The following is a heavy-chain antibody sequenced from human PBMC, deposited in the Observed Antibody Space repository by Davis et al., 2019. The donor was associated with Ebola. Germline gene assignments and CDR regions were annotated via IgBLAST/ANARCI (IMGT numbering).Heavy chain of an antibody. CDR3: AKDRQSYYYDSSGSHPFDY. Sequence: GESLKISCAASGFTLSSYWMSWVRQAPGKGLEWVANIKQDGSEKYYVDSVKGRFTISRDNAKNSLYLQMNSLRAEDTAVYYCAKDRQSYYYDSSGSHPFDYWGQGTLVTVSS. D-gene: IGHD3-22*01. V-gene: IGHV3-7*03. CDR1: GFTLSSYW. J-gene: IGHJ4*02. CDR2: IKQDGSEK.